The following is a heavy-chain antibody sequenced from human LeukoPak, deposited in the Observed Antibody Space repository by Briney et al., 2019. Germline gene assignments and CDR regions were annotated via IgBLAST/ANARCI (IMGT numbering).Heavy chain of an antibody. Sequence: PSETLSLTCTVSGGSISSSNYNWGWIRQPPGKGLGWIGSIYYSGSTYYNPSLKSRVTISVDTSKNQFSLKLSSVTAADTAVYYCARVDGSGWWYYFDYWGQGTLVTVSS. CDR1: GGSISSSNYN. CDR3: ARVDGSGWWYYFDY. CDR2: IYYSGST. J-gene: IGHJ4*02. V-gene: IGHV4-39*07. D-gene: IGHD6-19*01.